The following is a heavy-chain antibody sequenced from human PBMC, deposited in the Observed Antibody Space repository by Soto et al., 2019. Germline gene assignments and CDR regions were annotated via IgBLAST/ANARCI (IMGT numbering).Heavy chain of an antibody. CDR2: ISAYNRNT. V-gene: IGHV1-18*01. CDR3: ARDPTILLVPAALYYFDY. Sequence: QVQLVQSGAEVKKPGASVKVSCKASGYTFTSYGISWVRQAPGQRLDRMGWISAYNRNTNHVQKLQGRVTMTTATPTSTAYMELRSLRSDDTAVYYCARDPTILLVPAALYYFDYWGQGTLDTVSS. D-gene: IGHD2-2*01. J-gene: IGHJ4*02. CDR1: GYTFTSYG.